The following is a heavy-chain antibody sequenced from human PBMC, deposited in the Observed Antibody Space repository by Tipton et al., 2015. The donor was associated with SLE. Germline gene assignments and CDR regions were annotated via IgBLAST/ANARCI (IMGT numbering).Heavy chain of an antibody. Sequence: SLRLSCTTSGFRFDDYAMHWVRQAPGKGLEWVAGISWNSRSIGYADSVKGRFTISRDNAKNTLYLQMNSLRAEDTAVYYCSRSGLGSSWYGAFDIWGQGTVVTVSS. CDR1: GFRFDDYA. CDR3: SRSGLGSSWYGAFDI. J-gene: IGHJ3*02. D-gene: IGHD6-13*01. CDR2: ISWNSRSI. V-gene: IGHV3-9*01.